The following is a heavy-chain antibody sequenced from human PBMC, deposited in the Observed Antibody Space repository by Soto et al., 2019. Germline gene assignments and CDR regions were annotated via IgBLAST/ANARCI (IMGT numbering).Heavy chain of an antibody. J-gene: IGHJ5*02. D-gene: IGHD3-16*02. CDR1: GGTFSSYA. Sequence: QVQLVQSGAEVKKPGSSVKVSRKASGGTFSSYAISWVRQAPGQGLEWMGGIIPIFGTANYAQKFQGRVTITADESTSTAYMELSSLRSEDTAVYYCARRELSLYLSRGWFDPWGQGTLVTVSS. CDR2: IIPIFGTA. CDR3: ARRELSLYLSRGWFDP. V-gene: IGHV1-69*12.